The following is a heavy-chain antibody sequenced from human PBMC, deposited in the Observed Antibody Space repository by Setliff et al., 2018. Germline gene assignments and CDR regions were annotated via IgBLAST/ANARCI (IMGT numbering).Heavy chain of an antibody. CDR2: VSHSGST. Sequence: SETLSLTCTVSGASINNHYWAWIRQPPGKGLERIGYVSHSGSTDYNPSLRSRVTVSVDTSRIHFSLKLRSVTAADTAVYYCARAPGRQDYHYMELWGKGTTGTSP. CDR3: ARAPGRQDYHYMEL. CDR1: GASINNHY. J-gene: IGHJ6*03. V-gene: IGHV4-59*11. D-gene: IGHD2-15*01.